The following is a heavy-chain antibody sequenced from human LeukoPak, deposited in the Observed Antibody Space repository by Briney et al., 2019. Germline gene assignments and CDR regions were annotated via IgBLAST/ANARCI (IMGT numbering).Heavy chain of an antibody. J-gene: IGHJ6*02. CDR3: ARSWVEGYCSSTSCFFGMDV. CDR1: GYTFTSYD. V-gene: IGHV1-8*01. CDR2: MNPNSGNT. D-gene: IGHD2-2*01. Sequence: GVSVKVSCKASGYTFTSYDINWVRQATGQGLEWMGWMNPNSGNTGYAQKFQGRVTMTRNTSISTAYMELSSLRSEDTAVYYCARSWVEGYCSSTSCFFGMDVWGQGTTVTVSS.